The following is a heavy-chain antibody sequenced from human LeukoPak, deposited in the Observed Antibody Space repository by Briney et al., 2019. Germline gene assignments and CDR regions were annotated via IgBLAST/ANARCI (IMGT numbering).Heavy chain of an antibody. V-gene: IGHV4-34*01. Sequence: PSETLSLTCAVYSGSFSGYYWSWIRQPPGKGLEWIGEINHSGSTNYNPSLKSRATIPVDTSKNQFSLKLSSVTAADTAVYYCARGGEVVVVEVALYYFDYWGQGTLVTVSS. D-gene: IGHD2-2*01. CDR3: ARGGEVVVVEVALYYFDY. CDR1: SGSFSGYY. J-gene: IGHJ4*02. CDR2: INHSGST.